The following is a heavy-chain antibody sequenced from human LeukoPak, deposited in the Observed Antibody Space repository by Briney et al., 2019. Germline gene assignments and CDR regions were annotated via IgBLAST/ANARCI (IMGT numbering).Heavy chain of an antibody. J-gene: IGHJ6*02. CDR2: YYSGST. V-gene: IGHV4-30-4*01. D-gene: IGHD5-18*01. CDR3: ASGGYSPDYYYYYGMDV. Sequence: YYSGSTYYNPSLKSRVTISVDTSKNQFSLKLSSVTAADTAVYYCASGGYSPDYYYYYGMDVWGQGTTVTVSS.